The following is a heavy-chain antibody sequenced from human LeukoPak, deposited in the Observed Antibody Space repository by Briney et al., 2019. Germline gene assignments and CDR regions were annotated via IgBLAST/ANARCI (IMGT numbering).Heavy chain of an antibody. CDR3: ARAAVPGTATVSNWFDP. V-gene: IGHV1-46*01. CDR2: INPSGGST. CDR1: GYTFTSYY. D-gene: IGHD6-19*01. J-gene: IGHJ5*02. Sequence: ASVKVSCKASGYTFTSYYMHWVRQAPGQGLEWMGIINPSGGSTSYAQKFQGRVTMTRDMSTSTVYMELSSLRSEDTAVYYCARAAVPGTATVSNWFDPWGQGTLVTVSS.